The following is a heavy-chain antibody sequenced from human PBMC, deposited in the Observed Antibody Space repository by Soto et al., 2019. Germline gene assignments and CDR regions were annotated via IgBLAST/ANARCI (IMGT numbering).Heavy chain of an antibody. CDR3: AKDWASSWTFDY. CDR2: IYYSGST. J-gene: IGHJ4*02. Sequence: PSETLSLTCTVSGGSISSYYWSWIRQPPGKGLEWIGYIYYSGSTNYNPSLKSRVTISVNTSKNQFSLKLTSVTAADTAVYYCAKDWASSWTFDYWGQGTLVTVSS. D-gene: IGHD6-13*01. CDR1: GGSISSYY. V-gene: IGHV4-59*01.